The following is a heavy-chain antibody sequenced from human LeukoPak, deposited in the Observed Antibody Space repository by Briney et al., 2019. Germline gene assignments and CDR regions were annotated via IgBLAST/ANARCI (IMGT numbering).Heavy chain of an antibody. J-gene: IGHJ4*02. D-gene: IGHD4-23*01. V-gene: IGHV4-34*01. CDR1: GGSFSGYY. CDR3: ARDIAYGANSLDY. Sequence: PSETLSLTCAVYGGSFSGYYWSWTRQPPGKGLEWIGEINHSGSTNYNPSLKSRVTISVDTSKNQFSLKLSSVTAADTAVYYCARDIAYGANSLDYWGQGTLVTVSS. CDR2: INHSGST.